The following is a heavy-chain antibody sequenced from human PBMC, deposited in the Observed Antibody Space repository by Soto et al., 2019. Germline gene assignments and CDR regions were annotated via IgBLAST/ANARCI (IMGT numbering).Heavy chain of an antibody. V-gene: IGHV3-13*01. CDR3: ARTHGWFGESYYYYGMDV. D-gene: IGHD3-10*01. J-gene: IGHJ6*02. CDR2: IGTAGDT. Sequence: PGGSLRLSCAASGFTFSSYDMHWVRQATGKGLEWVSAIGTAGDTYYPGSVKGRFTISRENAKNSLYLQMNSLRAGDTAVYYCARTHGWFGESYYYYGMDVWGQATTVTVSS. CDR1: GFTFSSYD.